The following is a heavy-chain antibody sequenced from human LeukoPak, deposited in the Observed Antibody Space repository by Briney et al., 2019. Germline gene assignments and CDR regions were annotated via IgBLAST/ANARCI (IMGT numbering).Heavy chain of an antibody. J-gene: IGHJ3*02. D-gene: IGHD3-22*01. Sequence: SETLSLTCTVSGDSISSGDYYWSWIRQPAVKGLEWIGRISSSGSTNYNPSLKSRVTISVDTSKNQFSLKLSSVTAADTAVYFCARGPYSYDSSGAFDIWGQGTMVTVSS. CDR1: GDSISSGDYY. V-gene: IGHV4-61*02. CDR2: ISSSGST. CDR3: ARGPYSYDSSGAFDI.